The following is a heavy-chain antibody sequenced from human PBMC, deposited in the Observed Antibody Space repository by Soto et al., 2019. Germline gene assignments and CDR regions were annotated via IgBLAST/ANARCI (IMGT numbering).Heavy chain of an antibody. CDR3: AKDRGVVTASWDY. Sequence: VGSLRLSCAASGFTFSSYAMSWVRQAPGKGLEWVSTVRDSGDTTYYADSVKGRFTISRDNSKNTLYVQMNSLRAEDTAIYYCAKDRGVVTASWDYWGPGTLVTVSS. D-gene: IGHD2-21*02. CDR2: VRDSGDTT. CDR1: GFTFSSYA. V-gene: IGHV3-23*01. J-gene: IGHJ4*02.